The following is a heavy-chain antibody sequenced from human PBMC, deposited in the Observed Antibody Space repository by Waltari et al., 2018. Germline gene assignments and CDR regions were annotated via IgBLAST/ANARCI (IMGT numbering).Heavy chain of an antibody. V-gene: IGHV3-21*05. Sequence: EVQLVESGGGLVKPGGSLRLSCAASGFTFSRYSMNWVRQAPGKGVEVVLFISSSRSYIYYADSVKGRFTNSRDNAKNSLYLQMNSLRTEDTAVYYCARVGYSSGNDYWGQGTLVTVSS. CDR2: ISSSRSYI. D-gene: IGHD6-19*01. CDR1: GFTFSRYS. J-gene: IGHJ4*02. CDR3: ARVGYSSGNDY.